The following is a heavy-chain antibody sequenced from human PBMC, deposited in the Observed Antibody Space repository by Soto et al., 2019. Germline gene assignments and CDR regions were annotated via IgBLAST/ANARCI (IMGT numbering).Heavy chain of an antibody. CDR2: IYHSGTT. Sequence: QVQLQESGPGLVRPSGTLSLTCAVSGDSIRSGTRWRWVRQAPQKGLEWLGEIYHSGTTMYNPSLKTRLTISVDKSKNQFALTLISVTAADTAVYYCARNHELGPGNLYYDYWGHGTLVAVSS. CDR3: ARNHELGPGNLYYDY. CDR1: GDSIRSGTR. J-gene: IGHJ4*01. V-gene: IGHV4-4*02. D-gene: IGHD1-1*01.